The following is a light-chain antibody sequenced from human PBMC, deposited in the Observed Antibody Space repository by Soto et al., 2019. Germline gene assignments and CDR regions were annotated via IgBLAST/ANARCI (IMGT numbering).Light chain of an antibody. CDR1: SSDVGGYKY. Sequence: QSALTQPASVSGSPGQSITISCTGTSSDVGGYKYVSWYQQHPGKAPKLMIYEVSYRPSGVSNRFSGSKSGNTAALTISGLQAADEADYFCTSYTSNNTLNLLFGEGTKVTVL. V-gene: IGLV2-14*01. CDR2: EVS. J-gene: IGLJ2*01. CDR3: TSYTSNNTLNLL.